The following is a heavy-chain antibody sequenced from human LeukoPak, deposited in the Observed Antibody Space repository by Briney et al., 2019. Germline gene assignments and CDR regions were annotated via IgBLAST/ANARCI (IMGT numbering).Heavy chain of an antibody. CDR2: IYYSGST. V-gene: IGHV4-39*01. J-gene: IGHJ4*02. CDR1: GGSISSSSYY. Sequence: SETLSLTCTVSGGSISSSSYYWGWIRQPPGKGLEWIGSIYYSGSTYYNPSLKSRVTISLDTSKNQISLKLISVTAADTALYYCARHFYGDYFYWGQGTLVTVSS. D-gene: IGHD4-17*01. CDR3: ARHFYGDYFY.